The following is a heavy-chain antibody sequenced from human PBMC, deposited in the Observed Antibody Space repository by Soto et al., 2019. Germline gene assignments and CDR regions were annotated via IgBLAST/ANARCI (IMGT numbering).Heavy chain of an antibody. D-gene: IGHD5-18*01. CDR1: GFTFSSYG. J-gene: IGHJ6*02. V-gene: IGHV3-30*03. CDR2: ISYDGSNK. CDR3: ARRMYELWSNRYCFDGIDV. Sequence: QVQLVESGGGVVQPGRFLRLSCAASGFTFSSYGMHWVRQAPGKGLEWVAVISYDGSNKYYADSVKGRFTISRDNSKNTLYLQMQSLKAEDTAVYYCARRMYELWSNRYCFDGIDVCGRGTTVTVSS.